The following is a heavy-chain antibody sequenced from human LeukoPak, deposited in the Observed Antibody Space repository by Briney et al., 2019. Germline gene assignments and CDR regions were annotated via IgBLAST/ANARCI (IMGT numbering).Heavy chain of an antibody. D-gene: IGHD5-18*01. Sequence: PSETLSLTCTVSGGSISNYYWNWIRQPPGKGLEWIGYAYYSGSTTYNPSLKSRVTISVDTSKNQFSLKLRSVTAADTAVYYCARVYGYGYYYVDVWGKGTTVTVSS. CDR3: ARVYGYGYYYVDV. CDR2: AYYSGST. J-gene: IGHJ6*03. CDR1: GGSISNYY. V-gene: IGHV4-59*01.